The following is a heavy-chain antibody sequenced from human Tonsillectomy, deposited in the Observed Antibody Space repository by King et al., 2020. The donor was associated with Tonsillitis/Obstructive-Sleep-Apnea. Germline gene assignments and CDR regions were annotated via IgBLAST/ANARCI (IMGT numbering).Heavy chain of an antibody. Sequence: VQLVESGGGLVQPGGSLRLSCAASGFTFSNYWMSWVRQAPGKGLEWVANIKQDGSEKYYVDSMKGRFTISRDNARNSLYLQMNSLRAEDTAVYYWAGENGELGYWGQGTLVTVSS. J-gene: IGHJ4*02. CDR2: IKQDGSEK. CDR1: GFTFSNYW. D-gene: IGHD3-10*01. V-gene: IGHV3-7*01. CDR3: AGENGELGY.